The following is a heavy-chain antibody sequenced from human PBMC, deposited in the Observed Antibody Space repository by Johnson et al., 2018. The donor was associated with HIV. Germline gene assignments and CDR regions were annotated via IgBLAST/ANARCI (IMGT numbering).Heavy chain of an antibody. CDR3: ARPLGGSVDAFDI. Sequence: QVQLVESGGGVVQPGRSLRLSCAASGFTFSSYGMHWVRQAPGKGLEWVAVISYDGSNKYYADSVKGRFTISRDNSKNTLYLQMGSLRAEDMAVYYCARPLGGSVDAFDIWGQGTMVTVSS. CDR2: ISYDGSNK. D-gene: IGHD1-26*01. V-gene: IGHV3-30*03. J-gene: IGHJ3*02. CDR1: GFTFSSYG.